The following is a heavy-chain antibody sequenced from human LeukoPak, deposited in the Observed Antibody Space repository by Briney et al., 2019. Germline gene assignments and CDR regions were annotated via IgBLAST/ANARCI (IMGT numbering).Heavy chain of an antibody. V-gene: IGHV4-59*01. Sequence: SETLSLTCTVSGGSISSYYWSWIRQPPGKGLEWIGYIYYSGSTNYNPSLKSRVTISVDTSKIQFSLKLSFVTAADTAVYYCARCHYYDSNTLRFDPWGQGTLVTVSS. CDR3: ARCHYYDSNTLRFDP. J-gene: IGHJ5*02. CDR2: IYYSGST. CDR1: GGSISSYY. D-gene: IGHD3-22*01.